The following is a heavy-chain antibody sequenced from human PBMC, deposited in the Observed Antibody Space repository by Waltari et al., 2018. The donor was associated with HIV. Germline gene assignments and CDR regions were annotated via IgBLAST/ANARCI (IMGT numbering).Heavy chain of an antibody. J-gene: IGHJ4*02. D-gene: IGHD3-16*01. CDR3: ARLRFHSLYYFDS. V-gene: IGHV4-39*01. CDR2: IYYSGTA. CDR1: GASISSISYY. Sequence: QLHLQESGPGLVKPSETLSPTCSVPGASISSISYYWAWIRQPPGKGLKWIGAIYYSGTAYYNPSVKSRVSASLDASKNELSLKLTSVTATDTALYYCARLRFHSLYYFDSWGPGILVTVSS.